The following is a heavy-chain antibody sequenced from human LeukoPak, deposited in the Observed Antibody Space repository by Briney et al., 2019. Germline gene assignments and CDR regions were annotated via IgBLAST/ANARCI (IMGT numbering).Heavy chain of an antibody. Sequence: GGSLRLSCAASGFTFSNAWMSWVRQAPGKGLEWVGRIKSKTDGGTTDYAAPVKGRFTISRDDSKNTLYLQMNSLKTEDTAVFYCPTGPLYGDNEGEDYWGQGTRVTVSS. CDR2: IKSKTDGGTT. J-gene: IGHJ4*02. CDR3: PTGPLYGDNEGEDY. D-gene: IGHD4-17*01. CDR1: GFTFSNAW. V-gene: IGHV3-15*01.